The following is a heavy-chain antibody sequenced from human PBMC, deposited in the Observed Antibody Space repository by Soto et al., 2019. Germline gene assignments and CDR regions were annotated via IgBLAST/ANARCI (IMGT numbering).Heavy chain of an antibody. CDR3: ARILSGGSWPDYYYFMDV. Sequence: QVTLKESGPVLVKPTETLTLTCTVSGFSLSNARMGVSWIRQPPGKALEWLAHIFSNDEKSYSTALKSRLTISKDTSKSPVVLTMTNMDPVDTATYYCARILSGGSWPDYYYFMDVWGKGTTVSVSS. V-gene: IGHV2-26*01. CDR1: GFSLSNARMG. D-gene: IGHD2-15*01. CDR2: IFSNDEK. J-gene: IGHJ6*03.